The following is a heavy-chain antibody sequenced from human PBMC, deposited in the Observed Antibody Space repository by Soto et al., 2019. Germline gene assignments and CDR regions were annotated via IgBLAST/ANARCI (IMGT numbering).Heavy chain of an antibody. V-gene: IGHV2-5*02. CDR1: GFSLSTSEVG. D-gene: IGHD6-19*01. J-gene: IGHJ5*01. CDR3: AHAPGIAVTTNWFES. Sequence: SGPTLVNPTQTLTLTCTFSGFSLSTSEVGVGWIRQPPGKALQWLALIYWDDDKRYSPSLKSRLTITKDTSKNQVVLTMTNMDPVDTATYYCAHAPGIAVTTNWFESWGQGILVTVSS. CDR2: IYWDDDK.